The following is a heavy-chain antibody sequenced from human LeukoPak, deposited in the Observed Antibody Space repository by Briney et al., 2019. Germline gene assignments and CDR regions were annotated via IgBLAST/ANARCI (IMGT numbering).Heavy chain of an antibody. CDR1: GFTFSSYS. V-gene: IGHV3-21*01. CDR2: ISSSSSYI. D-gene: IGHD5-12*01. J-gene: IGHJ2*01. Sequence: GGSLRLSCEASGFTFSSYSMNWVRQAPGKGLEWVSSISSSSSYIYYADSVKGRFTISRDNAKNSLYLQMNSLRAEDTAVYYCARASVATMTYWYFDLWGRGTLVTVSS. CDR3: ARASVATMTYWYFDL.